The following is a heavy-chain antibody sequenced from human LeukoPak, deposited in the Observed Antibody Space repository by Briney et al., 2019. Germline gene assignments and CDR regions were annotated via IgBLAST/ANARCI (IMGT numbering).Heavy chain of an antibody. CDR2: ISSSSSTI. CDR1: GFTFGSYN. CDR3: ARDLQFSGSYFL. Sequence: GGSLRLSCAASGFTFGSYNMNWVRQAPGKGLEWVSYISSSSSTIHYADSVKGRFTISRDNAKNSLYLQMNSLRDEDTAVYYCARDLQFSGSYFLWGQGTLVTVSS. J-gene: IGHJ4*02. D-gene: IGHD1-26*01. V-gene: IGHV3-48*02.